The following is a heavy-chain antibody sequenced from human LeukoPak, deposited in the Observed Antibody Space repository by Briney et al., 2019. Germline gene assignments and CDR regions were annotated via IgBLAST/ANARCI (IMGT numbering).Heavy chain of an antibody. J-gene: IGHJ4*02. CDR2: ITNSGGT. Sequence: SETLSLTCTVSGGSISSYYWTWIRQPAGEGLEWIGRITNSGGTNCNPSLKSRVTMSVDPSKNQFFLKLTSVTAADTAVYYCAREGRRASPGYWGQGTLVTVSS. D-gene: IGHD6-6*01. V-gene: IGHV4-4*07. CDR3: AREGRRASPGY. CDR1: GGSISSYY.